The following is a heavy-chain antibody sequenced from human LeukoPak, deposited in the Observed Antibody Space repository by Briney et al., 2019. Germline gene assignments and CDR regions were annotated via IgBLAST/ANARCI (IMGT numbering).Heavy chain of an antibody. Sequence: SETLSLTCTVSGGSSSSYCWNWIRQPPGKGLEWIGYIYYSGSTNYNPSLKSRVTISVDTSKNLFSLKLSSVTATDTAVYYCARDGSSGSSNDVFDIWGQGTMVTVSA. J-gene: IGHJ3*02. CDR3: ARDGSSGSSNDVFDI. D-gene: IGHD1-26*01. CDR1: GGSSSSYC. CDR2: IYYSGST. V-gene: IGHV4-59*12.